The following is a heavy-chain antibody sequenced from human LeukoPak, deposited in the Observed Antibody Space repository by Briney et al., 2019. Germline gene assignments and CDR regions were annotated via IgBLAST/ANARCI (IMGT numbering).Heavy chain of an antibody. J-gene: IGHJ3*02. V-gene: IGHV4-59*12. CDR2: IYYSGST. CDR3: ARDRGSSSTPDAFDI. CDR1: GGSISSYY. Sequence: NASETLSLTCTVSGGSISSYYWSWIRQPPGKGLEWIGYIYYSGSTNYNPSLKSRVTISVDRSKNQFSLKLSSVTAADTAVYYCARDRGSSSTPDAFDIWGQGTMVTVSS. D-gene: IGHD6-6*01.